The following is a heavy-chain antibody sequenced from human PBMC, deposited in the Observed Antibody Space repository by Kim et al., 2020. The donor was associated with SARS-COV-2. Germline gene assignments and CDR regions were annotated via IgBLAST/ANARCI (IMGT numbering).Heavy chain of an antibody. V-gene: IGHV1-3*01. CDR1: GYTFTSYD. J-gene: IGHJ5*02. CDR3: ARDLSYYGSGVSDLPLFDP. Sequence: ASVKVSCKASGYTFTSYDMHWVRQAPGQRLEWMGWINAGNGNTKYSQNFQGRVTITRDTSASTAYMELSSLRSEDTAVYYCARDLSYYGSGVSDLPLFDPWGEGTRVSVSS. CDR2: INAGNGNT. D-gene: IGHD3-10*01.